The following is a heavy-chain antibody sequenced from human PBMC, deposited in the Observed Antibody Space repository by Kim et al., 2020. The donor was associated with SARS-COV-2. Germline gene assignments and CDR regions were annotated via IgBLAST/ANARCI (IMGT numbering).Heavy chain of an antibody. D-gene: IGHD2-21*01. V-gene: IGHV1-18*01. Sequence: YAQKLQGRVTMTPDTSTSTAYMELRSLRSDDTAVYYCARVGWVVMDCFDYWGQGTLVTVSS. J-gene: IGHJ4*02. CDR3: ARVGWVVMDCFDY.